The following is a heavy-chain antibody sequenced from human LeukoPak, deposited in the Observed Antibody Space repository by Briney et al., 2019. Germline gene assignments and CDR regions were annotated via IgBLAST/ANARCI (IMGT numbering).Heavy chain of an antibody. D-gene: IGHD2-2*01. CDR3: ARGGGDCSSTGCPHSESDY. J-gene: IGHJ4*02. CDR2: ISSSSSYI. CDR1: GFTMSTYA. V-gene: IGHV3-21*01. Sequence: PGGSLRLSCGASGFTMSTYAMSWVRQAPGKGLEWISSISSSSSYIYYADSVKGRFTISRDNAKNSLYLQMNSLRAEDTAVYYCARGGGDCSSTGCPHSESDYWGQGTLVTVSS.